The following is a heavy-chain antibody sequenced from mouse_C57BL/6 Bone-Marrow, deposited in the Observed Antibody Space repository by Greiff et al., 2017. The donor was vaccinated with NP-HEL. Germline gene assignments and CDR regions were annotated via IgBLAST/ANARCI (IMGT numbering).Heavy chain of an antibody. D-gene: IGHD2-4*01. CDR1: GYTFTGYW. Sequence: QVQLKESGAELMKPGASVKLSCKATGYTFTGYWIEWVKQRPGHGLEWIGDILPGSGSTNYNENFKVKATFTADTSSNTAYMQLSSLTTEDAAIYYGGRFYPFYDYGGAMDYWGQGTSVTVSS. V-gene: IGHV1-9*01. CDR2: ILPGSGST. CDR3: GRFYPFYDYGGAMDY. J-gene: IGHJ4*01.